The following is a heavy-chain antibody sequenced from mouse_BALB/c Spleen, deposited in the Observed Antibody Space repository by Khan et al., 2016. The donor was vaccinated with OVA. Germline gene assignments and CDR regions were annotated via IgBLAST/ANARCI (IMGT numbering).Heavy chain of an antibody. CDR3: ARTARIKY. CDR1: GYSITSGYG. Sequence: EVQLQASGPGLVKPSQSLSLTCTVTGYSITSGYGWNWIRQFPGNKLEWMGSISYSGLTNYNPSLKSRISITRDTSKNQFFLQLNSVPTEDTATYYCARTARIKYWGQGTTLTVSS. CDR2: ISYSGLT. D-gene: IGHD1-2*01. J-gene: IGHJ2*01. V-gene: IGHV3-2*02.